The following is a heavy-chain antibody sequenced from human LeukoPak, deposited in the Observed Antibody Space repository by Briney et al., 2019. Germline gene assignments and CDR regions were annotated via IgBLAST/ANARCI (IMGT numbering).Heavy chain of an antibody. CDR2: MNPNSGNT. Sequence: ASVKVSCKASGYTFTSYDINWVRQATGQGLEWMGWMNPNSGNTGYAQKFQGRVTMTRDTSTSTVYMELSSLRSEDTAVYYCARDNTYYYDSSGHDAFDIWGQGTMVTVSS. J-gene: IGHJ3*02. D-gene: IGHD3-22*01. CDR3: ARDNTYYYDSSGHDAFDI. V-gene: IGHV1-8*01. CDR1: GYTFTSYD.